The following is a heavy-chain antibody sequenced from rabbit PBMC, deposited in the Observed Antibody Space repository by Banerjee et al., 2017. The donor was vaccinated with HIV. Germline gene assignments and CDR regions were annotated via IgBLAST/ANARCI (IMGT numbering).Heavy chain of an antibody. V-gene: IGHV1S40*01. J-gene: IGHJ4*01. D-gene: IGHD7-1*01. CDR3: ARGYAGYVGVDYFNL. CDR1: GFSFSSSYW. CDR2: IYTSSGKT. Sequence: QSLEESGGDLVKPGASLTLTCTASGFSFSSSYWICWVRQAPGKGLEWIACIYTSSGKTYSASWVNGRFTISKTSSTTVTLQMTSLTAADTATYFCARGYAGYVGVDYFNLWGQGTLVTVS.